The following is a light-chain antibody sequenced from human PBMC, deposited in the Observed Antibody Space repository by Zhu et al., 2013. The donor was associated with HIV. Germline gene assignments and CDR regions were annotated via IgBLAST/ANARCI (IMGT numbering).Light chain of an antibody. V-gene: IGLV2-14*02. Sequence: QSALTQPASVSGSPGQSITISCTGTNSDVGTYNFVSWYQQFPGKVPKLIIYEVTKRPSGVSNRFSGSKSGNTASLTISGLQAEDEADYYCSSYTSSSTSFYVFGTGTKVTVL. J-gene: IGLJ1*01. CDR3: SSYTSSSTSFYV. CDR2: EVT. CDR1: NSDVGTYNF.